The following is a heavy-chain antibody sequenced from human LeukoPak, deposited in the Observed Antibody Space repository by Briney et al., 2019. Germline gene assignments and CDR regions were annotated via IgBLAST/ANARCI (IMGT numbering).Heavy chain of an antibody. CDR3: AKVITMVRGVIARELYYYGMDV. V-gene: IGHV3-23*01. Sequence: GGSLRLSCAASGFTFSSYAMSWVRQAPGKGLDWVSAISGSGVSTYYADSVKGRFTISRDNSKNTLYLQMNSLRAEDTAVYYCAKVITMVRGVIARELYYYGMDVWGQGTTVTVSS. D-gene: IGHD3-10*01. CDR2: ISGSGVST. CDR1: GFTFSSYA. J-gene: IGHJ6*02.